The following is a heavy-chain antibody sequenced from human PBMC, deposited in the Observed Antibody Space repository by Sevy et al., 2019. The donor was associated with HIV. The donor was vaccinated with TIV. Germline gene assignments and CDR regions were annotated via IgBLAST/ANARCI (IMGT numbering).Heavy chain of an antibody. CDR1: GFTFSKYS. Sequence: GRSLRLSCAASGFTFSKYSMSWVRQPPGKGLEWVSTLSFGCGEINYADSVKGRFTISRDNSKSSVYLQMNNLRPEDTAVYYCAREGCTKPHDYWGQRTLVTVSS. CDR3: AREGCTKPHDY. CDR2: LSFGCGEI. D-gene: IGHD2-8*01. J-gene: IGHJ4*02. V-gene: IGHV3-23*01.